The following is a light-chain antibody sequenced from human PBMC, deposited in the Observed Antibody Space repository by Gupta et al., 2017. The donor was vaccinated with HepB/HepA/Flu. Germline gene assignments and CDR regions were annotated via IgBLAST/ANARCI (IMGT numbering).Light chain of an antibody. CDR2: DNN. CDR3: GTWDSSLSGLV. J-gene: IGLJ2*01. V-gene: IGLV1-51*01. Sequence: QSVLTQPPSVSAAPGQMVTISCSGSSSNIGNNFVSWYQQLPGTAPKRLIYDNNKRPSGIPDRFSGSKSGTSATLGITGLQTGDEADYYCGTWDSSLSGLVFGGGTKLTVL. CDR1: SSNIGNNF.